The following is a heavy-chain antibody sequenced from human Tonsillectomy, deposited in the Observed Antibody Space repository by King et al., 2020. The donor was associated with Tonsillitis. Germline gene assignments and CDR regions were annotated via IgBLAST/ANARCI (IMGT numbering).Heavy chain of an antibody. D-gene: IGHD3-3*01. CDR2: IYYSGTT. J-gene: IGHJ3*02. Sequence: LQLQESGPGLVKPSETLSLTCSVSGDSIRSPTFYWGWVRQPPGKGLEWIGSIYYSGTTFSNASHKSRVTISVDTSKNRVSLKLSSVTGADTAVYFCARRRTDYDFWSADAFDMWGQGTLVTVSS. CDR3: ARRRTDYDFWSADAFDM. V-gene: IGHV4-39*01. CDR1: GDSIRSPTFY.